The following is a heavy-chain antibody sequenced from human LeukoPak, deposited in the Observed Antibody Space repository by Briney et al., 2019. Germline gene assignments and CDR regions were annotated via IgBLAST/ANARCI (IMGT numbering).Heavy chain of an antibody. CDR3: ARVGVVVPAAAPYYYYGMDV. D-gene: IGHD2-2*01. CDR2: ISYGRSNK. CDR1: GFTFSSYA. V-gene: IGHV3-30-3*01. Sequence: GRSLRLSCAASGFTFSSYAMHWVRQAPGKGLECVAVISYGRSNKYYADSVKGRFTISRDNSKSTLYLQMNSLRAEDTAVYYCARVGVVVPAAAPYYYYGMDVWGQGTTVTVSS. J-gene: IGHJ6*02.